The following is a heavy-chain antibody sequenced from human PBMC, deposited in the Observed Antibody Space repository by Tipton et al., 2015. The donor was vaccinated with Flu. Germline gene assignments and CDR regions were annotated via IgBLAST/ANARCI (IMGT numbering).Heavy chain of an antibody. J-gene: IGHJ5*02. CDR3: ARRDFSNYVSEPKNWFDP. Sequence: TLSLTCAVSGDSISSRYYWGWIRQPPGRGLEWIGNINPNGNAYHNPSLKSRVTISVDRSKNRFSLKVSSVTAADTAVYYCARRDFSNYVSEPKNWFDPSGQGTLFTISS. V-gene: IGHV4-38-2*01. CDR1: GDSISSRYY. D-gene: IGHD4-11*01. CDR2: INPNGNA.